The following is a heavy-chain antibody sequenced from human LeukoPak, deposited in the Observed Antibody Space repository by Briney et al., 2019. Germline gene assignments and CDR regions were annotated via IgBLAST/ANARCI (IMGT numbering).Heavy chain of an antibody. CDR2: IYYSGST. CDR3: ASRSSGWYYLDY. V-gene: IGHV4-39*01. J-gene: IGHJ4*02. Sequence: SETLSLTCTVSGGSISSSSYYWGWIRQPPGKGLEWIGSIYYSGSTYYNPSLKSRVTISVDTSKNQFSLKLSSVTAADTAVYYCASRSSGWYYLDYWGQGTLVTVSS. CDR1: GGSISSSSYY. D-gene: IGHD6-19*01.